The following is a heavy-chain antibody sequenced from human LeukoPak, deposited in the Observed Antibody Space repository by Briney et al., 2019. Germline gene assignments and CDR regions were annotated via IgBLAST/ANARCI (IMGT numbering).Heavy chain of an antibody. Sequence: GGTLSLSCAASGFTFSTYAMSWVRQAPGKGLEWVSALSPSGYSTYYADSVKGRFTISRDNSKNTLYLQMNSLRVEDTAVYYCAKRAGVSGYDSYWGQGTLVTVSS. CDR1: GFTFSTYA. V-gene: IGHV3-23*01. D-gene: IGHD5-12*01. J-gene: IGHJ4*02. CDR3: AKRAGVSGYDSY. CDR2: LSPSGYST.